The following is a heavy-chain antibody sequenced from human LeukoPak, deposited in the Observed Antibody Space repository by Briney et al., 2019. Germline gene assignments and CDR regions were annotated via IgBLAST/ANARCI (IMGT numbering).Heavy chain of an antibody. CDR3: ARALAGYSSSWSSSPWDYYYYYMDV. CDR2: IYYSGST. D-gene: IGHD6-13*01. V-gene: IGHV4-59*01. J-gene: IGHJ6*03. CDR1: GGSISSYY. Sequence: PSETLSLTCTVSGGSISSYYWSWIRQPPGKGLEWIGYIYYSGSTNYNPSLKSRVTISVDTSKNQFSLKLSSVTAADTAVYYCARALAGYSSSWSSSPWDYYYYYMDVWGKGTTVTVSS.